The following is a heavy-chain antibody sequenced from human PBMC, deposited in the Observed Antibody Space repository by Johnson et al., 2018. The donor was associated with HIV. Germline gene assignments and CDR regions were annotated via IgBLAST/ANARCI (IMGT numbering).Heavy chain of an antibody. J-gene: IGHJ3*02. V-gene: IGHV3-33*08. Sequence: QVQLVESGGGVVQPGRSLRLSCVASGFTFSSYGMHWVRQAPGKGLEWVALIRYDGSNKYYADSVKGRFTISRDNSKNTLYLQMNSLRAEDTAVYYCARGVDGAFDIWGQGTMVTVSS. CDR2: IRYDGSNK. CDR3: ARGVDGAFDI. CDR1: GFTFSSYG. D-gene: IGHD3-10*01.